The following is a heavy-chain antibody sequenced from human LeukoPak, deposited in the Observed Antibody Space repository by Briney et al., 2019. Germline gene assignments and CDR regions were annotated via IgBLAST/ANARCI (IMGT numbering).Heavy chain of an antibody. V-gene: IGHV3-30*18. D-gene: IGHD3-3*01. CDR1: GFTFSSYG. Sequence: GGSLRLSCAASGFTFSSYGMHWVRQAPGKGLEWVAVISYDGSNKYYADSVKGRFTISRDNSKNTLYLQMNSLRAEDTAVYYCAKGPDYDFWSGFPHFDYWGQGTLVTVSS. J-gene: IGHJ4*02. CDR2: ISYDGSNK. CDR3: AKGPDYDFWSGFPHFDY.